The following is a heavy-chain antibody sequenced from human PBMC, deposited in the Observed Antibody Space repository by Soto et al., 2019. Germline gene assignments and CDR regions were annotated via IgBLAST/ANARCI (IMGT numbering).Heavy chain of an antibody. V-gene: IGHV4-39*01. CDR2: IYYSGST. CDR3: ARRLEEFGNYWFDP. D-gene: IGHD3-10*01. Sequence: SETLSLTCTVSGESIRSDTDYWAWIRQPPGKGPEWIGSIYYSGSTYYNPSLKSRITISVDTSKNQFSLKLNSVTAADTAVYYCARRLEEFGNYWFDPWGQGTLVTVS. CDR1: GESIRSDTDY. J-gene: IGHJ5*02.